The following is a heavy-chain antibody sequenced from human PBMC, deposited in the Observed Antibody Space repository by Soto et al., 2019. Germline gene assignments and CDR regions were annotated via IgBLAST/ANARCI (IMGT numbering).Heavy chain of an antibody. CDR3: ARGGAMGVDY. CDR1: GFTFNTHW. V-gene: IGHV3-74*01. J-gene: IGHJ4*02. Sequence: GGSLRLSCTASGFTFNTHWMHWVRQAPGKGLVWVSRIYFDGTTTNYADSVKGRLTVSRDNAKNTVYLHVNTLRDEDTAVYYCARGGAMGVDYWGQGTLVTVSS. CDR2: IYFDGTTT. D-gene: IGHD1-26*01.